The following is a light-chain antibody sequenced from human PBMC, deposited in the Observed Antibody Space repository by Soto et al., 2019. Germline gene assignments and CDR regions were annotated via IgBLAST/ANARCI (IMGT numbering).Light chain of an antibody. CDR3: QQRSSWPLT. Sequence: EIVLTQSPATLSLSPGERATLSCRASQSVSKYLAWYQQKLGQPPRLLIYNASNRATGIPARFSASGSGTDFTLTISSLEPEDFAVYYCQQRSSWPLTFGQGTRLEVK. J-gene: IGKJ5*01. V-gene: IGKV3-11*01. CDR2: NAS. CDR1: QSVSKY.